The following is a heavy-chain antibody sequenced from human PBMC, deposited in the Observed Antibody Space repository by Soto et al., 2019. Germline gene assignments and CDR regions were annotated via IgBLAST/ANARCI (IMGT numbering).Heavy chain of an antibody. CDR1: GFTFSSYW. V-gene: IGHV3-7*03. J-gene: IGHJ6*02. D-gene: IGHD3-3*01. Sequence: PGGSLRLSCAASGFTFSSYWMSWVRQAPGKGLEWVANIKQDGSEKYYVDSVKGRFTISRDNAKNSLYLQMNSLRAEDTAVYYCARDRGYYDFWSGYYTGDYYYYGMDVWGQGTTVTVSS. CDR3: ARDRGYYDFWSGYYTGDYYYYGMDV. CDR2: IKQDGSEK.